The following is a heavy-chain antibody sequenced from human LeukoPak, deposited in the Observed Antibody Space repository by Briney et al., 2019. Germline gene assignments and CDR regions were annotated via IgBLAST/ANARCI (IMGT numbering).Heavy chain of an antibody. CDR2: VGSDGSST. J-gene: IGHJ5*01. D-gene: IGHD6-13*01. V-gene: IGHV3-74*01. Sequence: SGGSLRLSCGASGFTLSNYWMHWVHQAPGKGLVWVSRVGSDGSSTSYADSVKGRFTISRDNAKNTLSLQMNSLRVEDTAVYYCVRDVAPSGTVWFDSWGQGTLVTVSS. CDR3: VRDVAPSGTVWFDS. CDR1: GFTLSNYW.